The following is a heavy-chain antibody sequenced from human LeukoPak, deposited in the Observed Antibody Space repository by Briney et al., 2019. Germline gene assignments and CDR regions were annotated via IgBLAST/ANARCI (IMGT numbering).Heavy chain of an antibody. Sequence: GASVKVSCKASGGTFSSYAISWVRQAPGQGLEWMGGIIPIFGTANYAQKFQGRVTITADESTSTAYMELSSLRSEDTAVYYCARDQGLRQGLGRFDYWGQGILVTVSS. CDR3: ARDQGLRQGLGRFDY. CDR1: GGTFSSYA. CDR2: IIPIFGTA. V-gene: IGHV1-69*13. D-gene: IGHD3-16*01. J-gene: IGHJ4*02.